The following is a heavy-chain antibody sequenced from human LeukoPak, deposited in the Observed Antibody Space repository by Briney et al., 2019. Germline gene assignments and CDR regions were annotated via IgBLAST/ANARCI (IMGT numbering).Heavy chain of an antibody. CDR1: GYTFSDYG. V-gene: IGHV3-7*04. CDR3: VRAHHPGGWFDP. CDR2: INQDGGEI. Sequence: SCKASGYTFSDYGMNWVRQAPGKGLEWVASINQDGGEIHYVDSVKGRFTISRDNAKNSLYLQMNSLTAEDTAVHYCVRAHHPGGWFDPWGQGTLVTVSS. D-gene: IGHD3-10*01. J-gene: IGHJ5*02.